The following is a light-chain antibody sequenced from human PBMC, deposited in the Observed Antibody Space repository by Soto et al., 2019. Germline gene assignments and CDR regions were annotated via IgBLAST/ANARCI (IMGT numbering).Light chain of an antibody. CDR3: QQRSSWPPGT. CDR2: GAS. J-gene: IGKJ5*01. Sequence: EIVLTQSPGTLSLSPGERATLSCRASQSVSSSYLAWYQLKPGQAPRLLIYGASSRATGIPDRFSGSGSGTDFALTISRLDPEDFAVYYCQQRSSWPPGTFGQGTRLEIK. CDR1: QSVSSSY. V-gene: IGKV3D-20*02.